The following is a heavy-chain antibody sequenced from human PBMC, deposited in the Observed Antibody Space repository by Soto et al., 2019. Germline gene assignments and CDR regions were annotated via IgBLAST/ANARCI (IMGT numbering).Heavy chain of an antibody. Sequence: GGSLILSCAASGLTFSSYSMNWVRQAPGKGLEWVSSISSSSSYIYYADSVKGRFTISRDNAKKSLYLQMNSLRAEDTAVYYCARSFIDSRGDDAFDIWGQGTMVTVSS. CDR3: ARSFIDSRGDDAFDI. J-gene: IGHJ3*02. CDR2: ISSSSSYI. V-gene: IGHV3-21*01. CDR1: GLTFSSYS. D-gene: IGHD3-22*01.